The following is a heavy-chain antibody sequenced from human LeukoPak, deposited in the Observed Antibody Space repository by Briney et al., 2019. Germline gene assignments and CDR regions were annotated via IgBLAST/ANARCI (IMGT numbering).Heavy chain of an antibody. CDR3: ARRINYFDY. CDR2: IYYSGST. J-gene: IGHJ4*02. D-gene: IGHD5-24*01. V-gene: IGHV4-59*02. Sequence: PSETLSLTCTVSGGSVSDYYWSWIRQAPGKGLEWVGYIYYSGSTNYNPSLKSRVTMSVDTSKNQFSLKLRSVTTTDTAVYSCARRINYFDYWGLGTLVTVSS. CDR1: GGSVSDYY.